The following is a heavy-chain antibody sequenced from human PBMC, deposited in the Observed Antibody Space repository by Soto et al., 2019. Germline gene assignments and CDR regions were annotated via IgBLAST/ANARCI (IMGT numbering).Heavy chain of an antibody. D-gene: IGHD1-1*01. CDR3: ARVGNEADGFDV. CDR2: IWNDGNNK. J-gene: IGHJ3*01. Sequence: QVQLVESGGGVVQPGRSLRLSCAASGFTFSNFAMHWVRQAPGKGLEWVAVIWNDGNNKYFADSVKGRLIISRDNSKNTLYLQMNSLRAEDTAVYYCARVGNEADGFDVWGQGTMVTVSS. V-gene: IGHV3-33*01. CDR1: GFTFSNFA.